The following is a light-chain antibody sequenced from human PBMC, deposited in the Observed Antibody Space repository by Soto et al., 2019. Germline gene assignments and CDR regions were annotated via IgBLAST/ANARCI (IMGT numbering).Light chain of an antibody. J-gene: IGKJ1*01. CDR1: QSINSW. CDR3: QRYNAFSQT. Sequence: DIQMTQSPSTLSPSVGDRVTITCRASQSINSWVAWFQQKPGKAPKVLIYDASTLESGVPSRLSGSGSGTEFTLTIDSLQPDDAASYYCQRYNAFSQTFGQGTKAEI. V-gene: IGKV1-5*01. CDR2: DAS.